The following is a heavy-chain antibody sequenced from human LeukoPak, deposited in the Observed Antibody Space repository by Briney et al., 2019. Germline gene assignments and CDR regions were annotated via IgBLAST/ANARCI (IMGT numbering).Heavy chain of an antibody. CDR2: IYVSGST. CDR1: GGSFSGYY. Sequence: SETLSLTCAVYGGSFSGYYWSWIRQSPEKGLEWIGYIYVSGSTNYNPPLKGRATISLDRSKNQFSLRLTSVTAADTAVYYCARQAGYIDSWGQGTLVIVSS. CDR3: ARQAGYIDS. V-gene: IGHV4-59*08. D-gene: IGHD5-24*01. J-gene: IGHJ5*01.